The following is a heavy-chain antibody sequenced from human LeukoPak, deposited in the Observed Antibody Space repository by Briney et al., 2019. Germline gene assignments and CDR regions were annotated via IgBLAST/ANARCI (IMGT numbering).Heavy chain of an antibody. Sequence: PGGSLRLSCAASGFDFSSYIIYWVRQAPGKGLEWVAVISKDGSNEYYADSVKGRFTISRDNSRNTLFLQMNSLRGEDTAVYHCAKDRDQNSPVAGFDCWGQGTLVTVSS. CDR1: GFDFSSYI. CDR3: AKDRDQNSPVAGFDC. J-gene: IGHJ4*02. CDR2: ISKDGSNE. D-gene: IGHD6-19*01. V-gene: IGHV3-30*18.